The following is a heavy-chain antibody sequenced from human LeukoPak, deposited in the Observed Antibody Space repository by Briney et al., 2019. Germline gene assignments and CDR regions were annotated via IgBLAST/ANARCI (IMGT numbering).Heavy chain of an antibody. J-gene: IGHJ4*02. D-gene: IGHD3-3*01. Sequence: GGSLRLSCAASGFTFSRYWMHWVRQAPGKGLVWVSRINSDGYSTTYADSVKGRFTISRDNAKNTLYLQMNSLGAEDTAVYYCARDLINYEFWSGLFDYWGQGTLVTASS. CDR2: INSDGYST. CDR1: GFTFSRYW. CDR3: ARDLINYEFWSGLFDY. V-gene: IGHV3-74*01.